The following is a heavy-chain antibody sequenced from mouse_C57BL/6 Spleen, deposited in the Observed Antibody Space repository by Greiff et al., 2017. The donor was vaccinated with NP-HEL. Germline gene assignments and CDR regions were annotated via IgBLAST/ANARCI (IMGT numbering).Heavy chain of an antibody. D-gene: IGHD1-2*01. CDR1: GYTFTNYW. CDR2: IYPGGGYT. Sequence: VQLQESGAELVRPGTSVKMSCKASGYTFTNYWIGWAKQRPGHGLEWIGDIYPGGGYTNYNEKFKGKATLTADKSSSTAYMQFSSLTSEDSAIYYCARITTARYFDVWGTGTTVTVSS. J-gene: IGHJ1*03. V-gene: IGHV1-63*01. CDR3: ARITTARYFDV.